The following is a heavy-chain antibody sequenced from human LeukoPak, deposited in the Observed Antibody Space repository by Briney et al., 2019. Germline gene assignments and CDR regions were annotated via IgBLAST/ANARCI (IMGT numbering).Heavy chain of an antibody. CDR3: AHALMTTYSNWFDP. Sequence: SGPTLVKPTQTLTLTCTFSGFSLSTSGVGVGWIRQPPGKALEWLALIYWNDDKRYSPSLKSRLTITKDTSKNQVVLTMTNMDPVDTATYYCAHALMTTYSNWFDPWGQGTLVTVSS. V-gene: IGHV2-5*01. J-gene: IGHJ5*02. CDR1: GFSLSTSGVG. CDR2: IYWNDDK. D-gene: IGHD4-11*01.